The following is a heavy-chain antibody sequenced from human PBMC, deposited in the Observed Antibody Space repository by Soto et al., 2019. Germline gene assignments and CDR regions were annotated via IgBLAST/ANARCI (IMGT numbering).Heavy chain of an antibody. J-gene: IGHJ4*02. CDR1: GFTFSSYA. V-gene: IGHV3-23*01. CDR2: ISGSGGST. CDR3: AKDYDSSGGGWFPFDY. D-gene: IGHD3-22*01. Sequence: SLILSCAASGFTFSSYAMSWVRQAPGKGLEWVSAISGSGGSTYYADSVKGRFTISRDNSKNTLYLQMNSLRAEDTAVYYCAKDYDSSGGGWFPFDYWGQGTLVTVSS.